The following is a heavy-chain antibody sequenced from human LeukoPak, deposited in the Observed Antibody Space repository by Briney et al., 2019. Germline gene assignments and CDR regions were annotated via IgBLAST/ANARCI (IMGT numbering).Heavy chain of an antibody. J-gene: IGHJ3*02. CDR3: ASSMIVVVHDAFDI. D-gene: IGHD3-22*01. CDR1: GFTFSSYS. Sequence: GGSLRLSCAASGFTFSSYSMNCVRESTGKGLEWVSSIGSSSSYIYFAGSVKGRFTISRDNAKNSLYLQMNSLRAEDTAVYYCASSMIVVVHDAFDIWGQGTMVTVSS. V-gene: IGHV3-21*01. CDR2: IGSSSSYI.